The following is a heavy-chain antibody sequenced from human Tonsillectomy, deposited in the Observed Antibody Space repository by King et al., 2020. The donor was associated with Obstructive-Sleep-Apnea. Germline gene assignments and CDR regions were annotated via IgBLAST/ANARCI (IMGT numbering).Heavy chain of an antibody. CDR1: GFTFSSYA. Sequence: VQLVESGGGLVQPGGSLRLSCAASGFTFSSYAMSWVRQAPGKGLEWVSAISGSAFSTYYADSVMGRFTISRDNSKNTLYLQMNSLRAEDTAMYYCAKDLLTSTRRTAHDAFDIGAKGQWSPSLQ. CDR3: AKDLLTSTRRTAHDAFDI. CDR2: ISGSAFST. V-gene: IGHV3-23*04. D-gene: IGHD2-2*01. J-gene: IGHJ3*02.